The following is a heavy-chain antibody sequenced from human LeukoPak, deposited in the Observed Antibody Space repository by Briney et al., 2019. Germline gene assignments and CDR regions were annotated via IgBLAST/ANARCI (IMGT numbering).Heavy chain of an antibody. J-gene: IGHJ4*02. D-gene: IGHD3-22*01. CDR2: ICGSGDST. CDR3: AKLSGPDHYDTIDC. CDR1: GFTLSSYG. Sequence: PGGSLRLSCAASGFTLSSYGMSWVRQAPGKGLEWVSAICGSGDSTYCADFVKGRFTISRDDSQNTLYLQMNSLRAEDTAVYYCAKLSGPDHYDTIDCWGQGTLVTVSS. V-gene: IGHV3-23*01.